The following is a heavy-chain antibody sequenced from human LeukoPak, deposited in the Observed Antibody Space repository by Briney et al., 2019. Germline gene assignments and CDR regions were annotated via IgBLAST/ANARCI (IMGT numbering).Heavy chain of an antibody. J-gene: IGHJ5*02. V-gene: IGHV1-8*01. D-gene: IGHD2-2*03. CDR2: MNPNSGNT. CDR3: ARGISLAIVVVPTSGGSGFDP. CDR1: GYTFTSYD. Sequence: ASVKVSCKTSGYTFTSYDINWVRQAPGQGLEWMGWMNPNSGNTGYAQKFQGRVTMTRNTSISTAYMELSSLRSEDTAVYYCARGISLAIVVVPTSGGSGFDPWGQGTLVTVSS.